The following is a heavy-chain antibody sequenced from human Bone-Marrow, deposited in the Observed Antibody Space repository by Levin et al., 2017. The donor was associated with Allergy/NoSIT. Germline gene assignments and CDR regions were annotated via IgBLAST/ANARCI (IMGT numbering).Heavy chain of an antibody. CDR3: ARVTAGQYGSGNFDF. J-gene: IGHJ4*02. CDR1: GFIFKTYW. V-gene: IGHV3-74*01. CDR2: INSDGSSR. Sequence: SCAASGFIFKTYWMHWVRQAPGKGLVWVSRINSDGSSRSYADSVQGRFTVSRDNAKNTLYLEMHSLRVEDTAVYYCARVTAGQYGSGNFDFWGQGTLVTVSS. D-gene: IGHD3-10*01.